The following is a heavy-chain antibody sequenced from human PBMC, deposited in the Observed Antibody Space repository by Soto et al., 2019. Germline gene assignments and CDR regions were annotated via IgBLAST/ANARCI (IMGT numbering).Heavy chain of an antibody. V-gene: IGHV3-66*01. J-gene: IGHJ4*02. CDR1: GFTISSNY. CDR2: IYTGGST. CDR3: ARASDYGDPFDY. D-gene: IGHD4-17*01. Sequence: GGSLRLSCAASGFTISSNYMSWVRQAPGKGLEWVSVIYTGGSTYYGDSVKGRFTISRDNSKNTLYFQMNSLRAADTAVYYCARASDYGDPFDYWGQGTLVTVSS.